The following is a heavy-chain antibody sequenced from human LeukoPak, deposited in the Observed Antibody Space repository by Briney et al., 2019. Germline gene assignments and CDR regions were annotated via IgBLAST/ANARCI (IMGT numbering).Heavy chain of an antibody. Sequence: SETLSLTCTVSGGSISSGSYYWSWIRQPAGKGLEWIGRIYTSGSTNYNPSLKSRVTISVDTSKNQFSLKLSSVTAADTAVYYCALEVGTTKAFDFWGQGTMVTVSS. CDR1: GGSISSGSYY. CDR2: IYTSGST. CDR3: ALEVGTTKAFDF. J-gene: IGHJ3*01. D-gene: IGHD1-1*01. V-gene: IGHV4-61*02.